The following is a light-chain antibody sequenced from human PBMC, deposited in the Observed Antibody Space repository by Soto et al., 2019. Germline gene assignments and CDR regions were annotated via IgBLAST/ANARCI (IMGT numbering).Light chain of an antibody. CDR1: QSVRTTY. CDR3: QQYGSSPPVT. V-gene: IGKV3-20*01. J-gene: IGKJ4*01. CDR2: GAS. Sequence: EIVLTQSPGTLSLSPGERATLSCRASQSVRTTYLAWYQQKFGQAPRLLIYGASSRATGIPDRFSGSGSGTDSTLTISRLEPEDFAVYYCQQYGSSPPVTFGGGTNVDIK.